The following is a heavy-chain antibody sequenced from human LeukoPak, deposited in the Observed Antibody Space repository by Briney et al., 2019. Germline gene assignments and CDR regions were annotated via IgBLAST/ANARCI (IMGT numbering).Heavy chain of an antibody. Sequence: SETLSLTCTVSGDSINDYYWRWIRQPPGNRLEWIGWIYYSGSTMYSPSLESRVTISLDTSRTQFSLDLNSVTAADTAVYYCARHAGFGSGYYHDAFDIWGQGSMVIVSS. CDR2: IYYSGST. J-gene: IGHJ3*02. CDR3: ARHAGFGSGYYHDAFDI. D-gene: IGHD3-22*01. CDR1: GDSINDYY. V-gene: IGHV4-59*08.